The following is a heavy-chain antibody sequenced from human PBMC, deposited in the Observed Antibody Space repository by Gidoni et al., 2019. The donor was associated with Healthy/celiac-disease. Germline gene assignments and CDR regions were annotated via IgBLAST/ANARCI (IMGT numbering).Heavy chain of an antibody. CDR1: GGSFSGYY. CDR2: INHSGST. Sequence: QVQLQQWGAGLLKPSETLSLTCAVYGGSFSGYYWSWIRQPPGKGLEWIGEINHSGSTNYTPSLKSRVTISVDTSKNQFSLKLSSVTAADTAVYYCARDGEGYSSGVDYWGQGTLVTVSS. V-gene: IGHV4-34*01. J-gene: IGHJ4*02. CDR3: ARDGEGYSSGVDY. D-gene: IGHD6-19*01.